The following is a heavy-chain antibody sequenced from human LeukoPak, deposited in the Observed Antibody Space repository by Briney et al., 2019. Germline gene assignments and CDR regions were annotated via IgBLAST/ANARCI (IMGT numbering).Heavy chain of an antibody. CDR3: AKVGPEVWGVIILFDY. J-gene: IGHJ4*02. CDR1: GFTFSSYA. V-gene: IGHV3-23*01. CDR2: ISGSGGST. D-gene: IGHD3-10*01. Sequence: GGSLRLSCAASGFTFSSYAMSWVRQAPGKGLEWVSAISGSGGSTYYADSVKGRFTISRDNSKNTLYLQMNSLRAEDTAEYYCAKVGPEVWGVIILFDYWGQGTLVTVSS.